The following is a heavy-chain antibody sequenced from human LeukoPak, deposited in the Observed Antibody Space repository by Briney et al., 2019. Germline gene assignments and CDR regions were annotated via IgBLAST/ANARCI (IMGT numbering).Heavy chain of an antibody. J-gene: IGHJ6*02. CDR1: GGSISSYY. CDR2: IYTSGST. V-gene: IGHV4-4*07. D-gene: IGHD3-10*01. Sequence: SETLSLTCTVSGGSISSYYWSWIRQPAGKGLEWIGRIYTSGSTNYNPSLKSRVTISVDTSKNQFSLKLSSVTAADTAVYYCARRYYYDSGFYAMDVWGQGTTVTVSS. CDR3: ARRYYYDSGFYAMDV.